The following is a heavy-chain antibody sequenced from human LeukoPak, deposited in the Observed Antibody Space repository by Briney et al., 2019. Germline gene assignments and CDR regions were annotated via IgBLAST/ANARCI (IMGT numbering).Heavy chain of an antibody. CDR1: GFTFSSYG. CDR3: ARDKDITMVRGVLFDY. V-gene: IGHV3-33*01. CDR2: IWYDGSNK. D-gene: IGHD3-10*01. Sequence: GGSLRLSCAASGFTFSSYGMHWVRQAPGKGLEWVAVIWYDGSNKYYADSVKGRFTISRDNSKNTLYLQMNSLRAEDTTVYYCARDKDITMVRGVLFDYWGQGTLVTVSS. J-gene: IGHJ4*02.